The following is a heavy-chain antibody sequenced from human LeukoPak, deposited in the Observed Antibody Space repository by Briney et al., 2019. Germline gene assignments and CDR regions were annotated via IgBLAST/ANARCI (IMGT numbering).Heavy chain of an antibody. Sequence: GRSLRPSCAASGFTFSSYAMHWVRQAPGKGLEWVAVISYDGSNKYYADSVKGRFTISRDNSKNTLYLQMNSLRAEDTAVYYCARELADSSGYPPGGYYYGMDVWGQGTTVTVSS. CDR2: ISYDGSNK. CDR1: GFTFSSYA. CDR3: ARELADSSGYPPGGYYYGMDV. J-gene: IGHJ6*02. D-gene: IGHD3-22*01. V-gene: IGHV3-30-3*01.